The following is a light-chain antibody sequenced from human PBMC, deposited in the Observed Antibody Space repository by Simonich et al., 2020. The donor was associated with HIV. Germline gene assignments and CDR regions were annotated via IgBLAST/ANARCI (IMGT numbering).Light chain of an antibody. CDR2: DVN. V-gene: IGLV2-14*03. J-gene: IGLJ3*02. CDR3: SSYTTSSTWV. CDR1: ISDVGDYNF. Sequence: QSALTQPAPVSGSPGQSITISCTGTISDVGDYNFVSWYQQHPGKAPKLIIYDVNTRPSVASDRFSGSRSANTASLTISGLQAEDEADYHCSSYTTSSTWVFGGGTKLTVL.